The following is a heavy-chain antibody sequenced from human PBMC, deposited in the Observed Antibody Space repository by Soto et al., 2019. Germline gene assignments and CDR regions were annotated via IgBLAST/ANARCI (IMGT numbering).Heavy chain of an antibody. CDR2: VDASGNT. J-gene: IGHJ5*02. V-gene: IGHV4-4*07. Sequence: QVQLQESGPGLVKASETLSLSCTVSGHSISADYWSWIRQPAGKRLEWIGSVDASGNTNYNPSLKSRVTMSVDTSKNQFFLKVRSVTAADTAMYFCARDVGGSVVPHWFDPWGQAALVTVSS. D-gene: IGHD3-22*01. CDR3: ARDVGGSVVPHWFDP. CDR1: GHSISADY.